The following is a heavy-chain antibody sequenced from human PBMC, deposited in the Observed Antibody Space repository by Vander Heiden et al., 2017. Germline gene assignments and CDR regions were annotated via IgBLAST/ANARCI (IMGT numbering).Heavy chain of an antibody. J-gene: IGHJ4*02. CDR3: VRDDGKSGYYH. CDR2: VRNEANSYTT. D-gene: IGHD3-3*01. V-gene: IGHV3-72*01. CDR1: GFTFSDYY. Sequence: EVHLVESGGGLVQPGGSLRLSCAASGFTFSDYYMDWVRQAPGKGLEWVGRVRNEANSYTTDCAASVKGRFTISRDDSKNSVYLQMNSLKTEDTAVYYCVRDDGKSGYYHWGQGTLVTVSS.